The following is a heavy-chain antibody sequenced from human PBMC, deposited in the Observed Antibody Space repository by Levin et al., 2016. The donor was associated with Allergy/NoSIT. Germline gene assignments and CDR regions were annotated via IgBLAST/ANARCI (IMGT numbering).Heavy chain of an antibody. CDR2: MLNDGSK. V-gene: IGHV3-30*04. Sequence: VRQAPGKGLEWVAVMLNDGSKYHADSVKGRFTVSRDNSKNTLYLQMNSLRRDDTAVYYCTRAGAHGSGSYFDYWGQGALVTVSS. CDR3: TRAGAHGSGSYFDY. D-gene: IGHD3-10*01. J-gene: IGHJ4*02.